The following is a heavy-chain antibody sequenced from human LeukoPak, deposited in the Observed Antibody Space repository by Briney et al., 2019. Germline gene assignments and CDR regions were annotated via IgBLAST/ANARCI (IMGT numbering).Heavy chain of an antibody. CDR2: IYYSRGT. J-gene: IGHJ4*02. CDR1: SDSISNSAYH. V-gene: IGHV4-39*07. D-gene: IGHD3-22*01. CDR3: ARGQENYYDSSGYYHFDY. Sequence: SETLSLTCTVSSDSISNSAYHWGWIRQPPGRGLEWIGSIYYSRGTYYNPSLKSRVTISVDTSKNQFSLKLSSVTAADTAVYYCARGQENYYDSSGYYHFDYWGQGTLVTVSS.